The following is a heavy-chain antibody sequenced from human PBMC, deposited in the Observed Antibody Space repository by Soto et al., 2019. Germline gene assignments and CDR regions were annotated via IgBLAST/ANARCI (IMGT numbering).Heavy chain of an antibody. D-gene: IGHD3-22*01. CDR1: GGSISSSSYY. Sequence: NPSETLSLTCTVSGGSISSSSYYWGWIRQPPGKGLEWIGSIYYSGSTYYNPSLKSRVTISVDTSKNQFSLKLSSVTAADTAVYYCARQYYYDSSGYYLDYWGQGTLVTVSS. CDR3: ARQYYYDSSGYYLDY. V-gene: IGHV4-39*01. CDR2: IYYSGST. J-gene: IGHJ4*02.